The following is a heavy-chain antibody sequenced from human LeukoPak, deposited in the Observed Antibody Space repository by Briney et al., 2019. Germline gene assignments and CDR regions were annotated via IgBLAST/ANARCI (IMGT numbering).Heavy chain of an antibody. CDR1: GYTFTSYD. Sequence: ASVKVSCKASGYTFTSYDINWVRQATGQGLEWMGWMNPNSGNTGYAQKFQGRVTLTRDMSTSTVYMEVSSLRSEDTAVYYCARDLRFGELSFLPFDYWGQGTLVTVSS. D-gene: IGHD3-10*01. CDR3: ARDLRFGELSFLPFDY. V-gene: IGHV1-8*01. J-gene: IGHJ4*02. CDR2: MNPNSGNT.